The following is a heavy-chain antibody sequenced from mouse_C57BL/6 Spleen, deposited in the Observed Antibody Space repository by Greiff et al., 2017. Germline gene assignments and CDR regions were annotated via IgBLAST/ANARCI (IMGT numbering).Heavy chain of an antibody. CDR2: LHPSDSDT. D-gene: IGHD2-5*01. CDR3: ARDSNYGDAMDY. Sequence: QVQLQQPGAELVKPGASVKVSCKASGYTFTSYWMHWVKQRPGQGLEWIGRLHPSDSDTNYTQKFKGKATLTVDKSSSTAYMQLSSLTSEDSAVYYCARDSNYGDAMDYWGQGTSVTVSS. J-gene: IGHJ4*01. CDR1: GYTFTSYW. V-gene: IGHV1-74*01.